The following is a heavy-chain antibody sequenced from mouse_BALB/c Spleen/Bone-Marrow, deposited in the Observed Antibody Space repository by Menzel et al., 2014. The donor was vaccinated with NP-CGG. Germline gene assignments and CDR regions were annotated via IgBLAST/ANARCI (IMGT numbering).Heavy chain of an antibody. CDR2: IDPSDSEI. V-gene: IGHV1-61*01. Sequence: QVQLKQSGAEFVRPGTPVKLSCKASGYTFTSYWMNWVKQRPGQGLEWIGRIDPSDSEIHYNQKFKDKATLTVDKSSSTAFIQLSSLTSQDSAVYYCARWRSRFDYWGEETTLSVSP. CDR3: ARWRSRFDY. CDR1: GYTFTSYW. J-gene: IGHJ2*01.